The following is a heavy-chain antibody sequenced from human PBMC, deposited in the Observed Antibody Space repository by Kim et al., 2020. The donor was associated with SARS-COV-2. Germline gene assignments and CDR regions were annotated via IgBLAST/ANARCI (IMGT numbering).Heavy chain of an antibody. CDR2: IYYSGST. Sequence: SETLSLTCTVSGGSISSGNYYWSWIRQHPGKGLEWIGYIYYSGSTYYNPSLMSRVTMSIDTPKNQFSLKLSSVTAADTAVYYCARSARVRGVTNFDYWGQGTLVTVSS. D-gene: IGHD3-10*01. CDR3: ARSARVRGVTNFDY. V-gene: IGHV4-31*03. CDR1: GGSISSGNYY. J-gene: IGHJ4*02.